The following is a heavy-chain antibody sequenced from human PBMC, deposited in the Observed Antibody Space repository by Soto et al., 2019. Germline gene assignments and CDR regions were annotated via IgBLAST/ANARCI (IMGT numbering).Heavy chain of an antibody. D-gene: IGHD2-2*01. J-gene: IGHJ6*02. Sequence: GGSLRLSCAASGFTFSSYAMSWVRQAPGKGLEWVSAISGSGGSTYYADSVKGRFTISRDNSKNTLYLQMNSLRAEDPAVYYCAKDKFPEPLVVPAADGMDVWGQGTTVTVSS. V-gene: IGHV3-23*01. CDR2: ISGSGGST. CDR1: GFTFSSYA. CDR3: AKDKFPEPLVVPAADGMDV.